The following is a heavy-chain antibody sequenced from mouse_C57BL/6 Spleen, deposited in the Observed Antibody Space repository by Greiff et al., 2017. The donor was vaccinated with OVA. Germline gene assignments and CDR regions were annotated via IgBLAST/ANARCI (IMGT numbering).Heavy chain of an antibody. Sequence: VQLQQPGAELVRPGSSVKLSCKASGYTFPSYWMDWVKQRPGQGLEWIGNIYPSDSETHYNQKFKDKATLTVDKSSSTAYMQLSSLTSEDSAVYYCARSDSNYFYYAMDYWGQGTSVTVSS. CDR3: ARSDSNYFYYAMDY. CDR1: GYTFPSYW. J-gene: IGHJ4*01. D-gene: IGHD2-5*01. V-gene: IGHV1-61*01. CDR2: IYPSDSET.